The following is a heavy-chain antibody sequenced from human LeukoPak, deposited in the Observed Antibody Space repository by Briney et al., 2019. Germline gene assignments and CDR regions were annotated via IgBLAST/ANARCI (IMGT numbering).Heavy chain of an antibody. J-gene: IGHJ4*02. CDR1: GDSIRTSSYY. CDR2: IYYSGNT. V-gene: IGHV4-39*01. D-gene: IGHD3-22*01. CDR3: ARQFYHDSGGADY. Sequence: PSETLSLTCTVSGDSIRTSSYYWGWIRQPPGKGLEWIGSIYYSGNTYYNPSLKSRVAISMDTSKNQFSLKPTSVTAADTAVYYCARQFYHDSGGADYWGQGALVTVSS.